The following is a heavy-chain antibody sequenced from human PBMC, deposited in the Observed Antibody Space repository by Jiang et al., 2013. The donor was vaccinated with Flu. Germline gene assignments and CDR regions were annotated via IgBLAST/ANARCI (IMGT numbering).Heavy chain of an antibody. CDR2: GGST. J-gene: IGHJ4*02. Sequence: GGSTYYADSVKGRFTISRDNSKNSLYLQMNSLRTEDTALYYCAKDRNGNYYDSSGLDYWGQGTLVTVSS. D-gene: IGHD3-22*01. CDR3: AKDRNGNYYDSSGLDY. V-gene: IGHV3-43*01.